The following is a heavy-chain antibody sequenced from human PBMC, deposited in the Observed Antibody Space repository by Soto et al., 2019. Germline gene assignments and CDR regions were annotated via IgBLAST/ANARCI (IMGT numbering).Heavy chain of an antibody. Sequence: QVQLQESGPGLVKPSETLSLTCTVSGGSISSYYWSWIRQPPGKGLEWIGYIYYSGITNYNPSLKSRVNISVDPSKNQFSLKLSSVTAADTAVYYCARYKSNYYYGMDVWGQGTTVTVSS. V-gene: IGHV4-59*01. D-gene: IGHD1-20*01. CDR1: GGSISSYY. J-gene: IGHJ6*02. CDR3: ARYKSNYYYGMDV. CDR2: IYYSGIT.